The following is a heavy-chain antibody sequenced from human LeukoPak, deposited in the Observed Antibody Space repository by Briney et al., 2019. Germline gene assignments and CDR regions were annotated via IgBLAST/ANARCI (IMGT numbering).Heavy chain of an antibody. CDR1: GYSISSGYY. D-gene: IGHD2-21*01. Sequence: VKPSETLSLTCAVSGYSISSGYYWGWIRQPPGKGLEWIGSIYHSGSTYYNPSLKSRVTISVDTSKNQSSLKLSSVTAADTAVYYCARHGGSYCGGDCYSFSGAFDIWGQGTMVTVSS. J-gene: IGHJ3*02. V-gene: IGHV4-38-2*01. CDR3: ARHGGSYCGGDCYSFSGAFDI. CDR2: IYHSGST.